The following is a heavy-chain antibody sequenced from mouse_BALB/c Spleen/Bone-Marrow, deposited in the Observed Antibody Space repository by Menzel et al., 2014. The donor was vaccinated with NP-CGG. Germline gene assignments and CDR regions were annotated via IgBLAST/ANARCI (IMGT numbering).Heavy chain of an antibody. V-gene: IGHV1-80*01. Sequence: QVQLQQPGAELVRPGSSVKISCKASGYAFSNYWMNWVKQRPGQGLEWIGQIYPGDGDTNYNGKFKGKATLTADKSSSTAYMQLSSLTSEDSAVYFCARGRGWYFDYWGQGTTLTVSS. CDR3: ARGRGWYFDY. CDR1: GYAFSNYW. J-gene: IGHJ2*01. D-gene: IGHD2-3*01. CDR2: IYPGDGDT.